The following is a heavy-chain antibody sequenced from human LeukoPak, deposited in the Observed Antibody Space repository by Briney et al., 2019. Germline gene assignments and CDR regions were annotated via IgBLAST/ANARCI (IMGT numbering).Heavy chain of an antibody. CDR1: GGSISSYY. V-gene: IGHV4-4*07. CDR3: ARLLARFYGSGGFDY. Sequence: SETLSLTCTVSGGSISSYYWSWIRQPAGKGLQWIGRMYTSGSTNYNPSLKRRVTISVDTSKTQSSLKLSSVTAADTAVYYCARLLARFYGSGGFDYWGQGTLVTVSS. CDR2: MYTSGST. J-gene: IGHJ4*02. D-gene: IGHD3-10*01.